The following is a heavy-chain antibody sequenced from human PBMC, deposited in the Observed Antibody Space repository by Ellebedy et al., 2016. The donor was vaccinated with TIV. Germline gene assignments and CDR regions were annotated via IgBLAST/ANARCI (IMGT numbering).Heavy chain of an antibody. CDR2: ISGSGNTR. Sequence: GGSLRLSXAASGFTLSDYYMSWIRQAPGKGLEWLSYISGSGNTRYYADFVKGRFTISRDNAKNSLYLQMNSLRAEDTAVYYCARDHGDYRYWGQGTLVTVSS. V-gene: IGHV3-11*01. D-gene: IGHD3-16*02. J-gene: IGHJ4*02. CDR3: ARDHGDYRY. CDR1: GFTLSDYY.